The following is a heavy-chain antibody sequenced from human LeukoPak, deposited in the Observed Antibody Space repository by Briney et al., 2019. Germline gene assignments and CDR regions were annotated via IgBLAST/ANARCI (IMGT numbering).Heavy chain of an antibody. CDR3: AKALDYWYFDY. D-gene: IGHD2/OR15-2a*01. J-gene: IGHJ4*02. CDR1: GFTFSNYA. CDR2: ISGRP. V-gene: IGHV3-23*01. Sequence: PGGSLRLSCAASGFTFSNYAMSWVRQAPGKGLEWVSAISGRPSYADSVKGRFTISRDNSKNTLYLQVNSLRAKDTAVYYCAKALDYWYFDYWGQGTLVTVSS.